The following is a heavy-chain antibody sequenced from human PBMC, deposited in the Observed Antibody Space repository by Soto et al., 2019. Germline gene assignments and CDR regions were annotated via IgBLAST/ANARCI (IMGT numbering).Heavy chain of an antibody. Sequence: GASVKVSCKASGGTFSSYAISWVRQAPGQGLEWMGGINAGNGNTKYSQKFQGRVTITRDTSASTAYMELSSLRSEDTAVYYCARRYYDSSGYNWFDPWGQGTLVTVSS. V-gene: IGHV1-3*01. CDR3: ARRYYDSSGYNWFDP. D-gene: IGHD3-22*01. CDR2: INAGNGNT. CDR1: GGTFSSYA. J-gene: IGHJ5*02.